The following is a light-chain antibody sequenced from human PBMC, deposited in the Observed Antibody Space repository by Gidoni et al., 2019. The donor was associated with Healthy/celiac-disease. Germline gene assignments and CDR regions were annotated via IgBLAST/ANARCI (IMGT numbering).Light chain of an antibody. V-gene: IGLV3-1*01. CDR2: QDS. Sequence: SYELTHPPSVSVSPGQTASITCSGDKLGDKYACWYQQKPCQSPVLVIYQDSKRPSGIPERLSGSNSGNTATLTISGTQAMDEADYYCQAWESSSVVFGGGTKLTVL. CDR1: KLGDKY. CDR3: QAWESSSVV. J-gene: IGLJ2*01.